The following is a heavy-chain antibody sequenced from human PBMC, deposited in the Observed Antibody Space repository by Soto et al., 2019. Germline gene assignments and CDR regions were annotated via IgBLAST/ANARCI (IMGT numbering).Heavy chain of an antibody. D-gene: IGHD2-2*01. V-gene: IGHV4-59*01. CDR1: GGSLSNYY. Sequence: QVQLQESGPGLVKPSETLSLTCTVSGGSLSNYYWSWIRQPPGKGLEWIGYIYYSGSTNYNPSLKSRVTISVDMSTTQFSLKLRSVTAADTAVYYCARGSRYCSGPSCFAGWGQGTLVTVSS. CDR3: ARGSRYCSGPSCFAG. J-gene: IGHJ4*02. CDR2: IYYSGST.